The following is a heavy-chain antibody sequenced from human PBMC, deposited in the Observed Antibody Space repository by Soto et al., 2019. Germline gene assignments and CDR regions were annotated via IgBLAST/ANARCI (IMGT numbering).Heavy chain of an antibody. J-gene: IGHJ6*02. Sequence: QVQLVESGGGVVQPGRSLRLSCAASGFTFSSYGMHWVRQAPGKGLEWVAVISYDGSNKYYADSVKGRFTISRDNSKNTLYLQMNSLRAEDTAVYYCARSYSSSLPDYGMDVWDQGTTVTVSS. CDR1: GFTFSSYG. D-gene: IGHD6-13*01. CDR3: ARSYSSSLPDYGMDV. CDR2: ISYDGSNK. V-gene: IGHV3-30*03.